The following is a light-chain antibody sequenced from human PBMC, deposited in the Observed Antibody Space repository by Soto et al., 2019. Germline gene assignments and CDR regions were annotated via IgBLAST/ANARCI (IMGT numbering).Light chain of an antibody. J-gene: IGKJ5*01. CDR1: QSVSSN. V-gene: IGKV3-15*01. Sequence: EIVMTQSPATLSVSPGESATLSCRASQSVSSNLAWYQQKPGQAPRLLIYGASTRATGIPARFSGSGSGTEFTLTISSLQSEDFAVFCCQQYDNWPITFGQGKRREMK. CDR3: QQYDNWPIT. CDR2: GAS.